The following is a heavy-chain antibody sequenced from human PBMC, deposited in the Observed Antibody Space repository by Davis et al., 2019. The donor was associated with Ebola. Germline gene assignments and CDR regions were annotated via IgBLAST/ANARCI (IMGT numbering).Heavy chain of an antibody. V-gene: IGHV1-46*01. CDR1: GYTFTGYY. CDR3: ARFGAIGWFDY. D-gene: IGHD3-16*01. CDR2: INPSGGST. J-gene: IGHJ5*01. Sequence: ASVKVSCKASGYTFTGYYMHWVRQAPGQGLEWMGIINPSGGSTSYAQKFQGRVTMTTDTSTNTAYMELRSLTSDDTAVYYCARFGAIGWFDYWGQGTLVTVSS.